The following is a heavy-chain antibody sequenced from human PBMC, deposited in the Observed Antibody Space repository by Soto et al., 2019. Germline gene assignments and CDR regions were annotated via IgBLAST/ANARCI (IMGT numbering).Heavy chain of an antibody. V-gene: IGHV3-64*04. J-gene: IGHJ6*02. Sequence: PGGSLRLSCSASGFTFSSYAMHWVRQAPGKGLEYVSAISSNGGSTYYADSVKGRFTISRDNSKNTLYLQMSSLRSEDTAVYYCARAVLRDILTGYWYYYYGMDVWGQGTTVTVSS. CDR3: ARAVLRDILTGYWYYYYGMDV. D-gene: IGHD3-9*01. CDR1: GFTFSSYA. CDR2: ISSNGGST.